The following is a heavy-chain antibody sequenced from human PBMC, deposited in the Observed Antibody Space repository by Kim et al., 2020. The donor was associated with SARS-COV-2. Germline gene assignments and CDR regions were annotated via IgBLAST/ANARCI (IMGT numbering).Heavy chain of an antibody. CDR1: GGSFNDFY. J-gene: IGHJ5*02. CDR2: INHSGST. Sequence: SETLSLTCAVYGGSFNDFYWNWIRQSPGKGLEWIGEINHSGSTNYNPSLKSRLTISVDTPRNQFSLKLRSVTAADMAVYYCARGVRGEGYNSPWGQGTLDTVSS. D-gene: IGHD1-1*01. CDR3: ARGVRGEGYNSP. V-gene: IGHV4-34*01.